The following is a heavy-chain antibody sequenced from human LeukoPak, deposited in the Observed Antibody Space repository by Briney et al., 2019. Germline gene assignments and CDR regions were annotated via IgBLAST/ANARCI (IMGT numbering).Heavy chain of an antibody. Sequence: PGGSLRLSCAASGFTFSNAWMSWVRQAPGKGLEWVGRIKSKTDGGTTDYAAPVKGRFTISRDDSKNTLYLQMNSLKTEDTAVYYCTTGYGVSDYYYYYMDVWGKGTTVTVSS. CDR2: IKSKTDGGTT. CDR1: GFTFSNAW. CDR3: TTGYGVSDYYYYYMDV. V-gene: IGHV3-15*01. J-gene: IGHJ6*03. D-gene: IGHD4-17*01.